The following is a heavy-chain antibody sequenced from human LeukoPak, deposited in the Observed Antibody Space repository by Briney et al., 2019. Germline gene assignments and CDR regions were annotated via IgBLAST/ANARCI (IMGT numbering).Heavy chain of an antibody. D-gene: IGHD5-12*01. Sequence: GGSLRLSCAASGFTFSSYEMNWVRQAPGKGLEWVSHISSSGSTIYYADSAKGRFTISRDNAKNSLYLQMNSLRAEDTAVYYCARERGYSGYDYFIDSPSDYWGQGTLVTVSS. CDR2: ISSSGSTI. V-gene: IGHV3-48*03. J-gene: IGHJ4*02. CDR1: GFTFSSYE. CDR3: ARERGYSGYDYFIDSPSDY.